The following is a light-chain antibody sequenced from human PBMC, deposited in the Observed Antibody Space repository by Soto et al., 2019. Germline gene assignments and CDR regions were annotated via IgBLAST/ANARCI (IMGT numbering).Light chain of an antibody. CDR2: KAS. V-gene: IGKV1-5*03. Sequence: DIQMTQSPSTLSASVGDRVTITCRASQSISSWLAWYQQKPGKAPKLLIYKASSLESGVPSRFSGSGSGKAFTLTISSLQPDDFATYYCQQYNSSLWTFGQGTKVEFK. J-gene: IGKJ1*01. CDR3: QQYNSSLWT. CDR1: QSISSW.